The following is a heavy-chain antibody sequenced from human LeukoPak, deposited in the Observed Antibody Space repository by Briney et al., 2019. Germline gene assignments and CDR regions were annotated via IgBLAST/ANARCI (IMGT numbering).Heavy chain of an antibody. V-gene: IGHV4-61*02. J-gene: IGHJ5*02. CDR2: IYTSGST. Sequence: SETLSLTCTVSGGSISSGSYYWSWIRQPAGKGLEWIGRIYTSGSTNYNPSLKSRVTISVDTSKNQFSLKLSSVTAADTAVYYCARDSGWSGWFDPWGQGTLVTVSS. CDR1: GGSISSGSYY. D-gene: IGHD3-10*01. CDR3: ARDSGWSGWFDP.